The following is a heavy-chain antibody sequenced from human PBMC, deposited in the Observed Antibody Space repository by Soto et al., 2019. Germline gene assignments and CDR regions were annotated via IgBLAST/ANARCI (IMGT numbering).Heavy chain of an antibody. D-gene: IGHD4-17*01. CDR3: ARDVFGYGDLNYYYYYGMDV. J-gene: IGHJ6*02. Sequence: QVQLVESGGGVVQPGRSLRLSCAASGFTFSSYGMHWVRQAPGKGLEWVAVIWYDGSNKYYADSVKGRFTISRDNSKNTLYLQMNSLRAEDTAVYYCARDVFGYGDLNYYYYYGMDVWGQGTTVTVSS. CDR2: IWYDGSNK. V-gene: IGHV3-33*01. CDR1: GFTFSSYG.